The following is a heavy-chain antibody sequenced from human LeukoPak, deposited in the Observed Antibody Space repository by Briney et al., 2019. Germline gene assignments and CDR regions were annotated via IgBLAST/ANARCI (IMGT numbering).Heavy chain of an antibody. V-gene: IGHV4-39*01. CDR3: ARHLSGTAMAHYFDH. D-gene: IGHD5-18*01. CDR2: IYSSGNT. CDR1: GASISSGRNY. J-gene: IGHJ4*02. Sequence: NSSETLSLTCSVSGASISSGRNYWGWIRQSPGKGLEWIASIYSSGNTQYNPSLQSRVSVSVDTSKNQVSVRLSSLTAADTGVYYCARHLSGTAMAHYFDHWGQGTVVTVSS.